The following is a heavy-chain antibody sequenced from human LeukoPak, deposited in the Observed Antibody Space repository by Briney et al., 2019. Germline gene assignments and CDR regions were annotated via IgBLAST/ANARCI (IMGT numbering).Heavy chain of an antibody. D-gene: IGHD7-27*01. CDR1: GYTFTSHD. J-gene: IGHJ4*02. CDR2: MSPNSGDT. CDR3: VRTPPNWGFDY. V-gene: IGHV1-8*01. Sequence: ASVKVSCKASGYTFTSHDINWVRQATGQGLEWMGWMSPNSGDTGYAQKFQGRVTMTSDSSISTAYMELSSLRSEDTAIYYCVRTPPNWGFDYWGQGTLVAVSS.